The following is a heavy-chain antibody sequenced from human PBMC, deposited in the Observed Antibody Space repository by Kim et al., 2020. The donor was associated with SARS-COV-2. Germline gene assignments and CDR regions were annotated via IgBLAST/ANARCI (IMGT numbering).Heavy chain of an antibody. CDR3: ARSAMFVRDAFDI. D-gene: IGHD3-10*02. J-gene: IGHJ3*02. CDR1: GFTFSSYW. Sequence: GGSLRLSCAASGFTFSSYWMHWVRQAPGKGLVWVSRINSDGSSTSYADSVKGRFTISRGNAKNTLYLQMNSLRAEDTAVYYCARSAMFVRDAFDIWGQGTMVTVSS. V-gene: IGHV3-74*01. CDR2: INSDGSST.